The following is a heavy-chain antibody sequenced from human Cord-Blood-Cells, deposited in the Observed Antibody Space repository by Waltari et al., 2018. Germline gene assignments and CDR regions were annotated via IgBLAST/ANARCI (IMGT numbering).Heavy chain of an antibody. J-gene: IGHJ4*02. D-gene: IGHD2-2*02. V-gene: IGHV4-39*01. CDR3: ARLDDGYCSSTSCYTFDY. CDR1: GGSIRSSSYY. CDR2: IYYSGST. Sequence: QLQLQESGPGLVKPSETLSLTCTVSGGSIRSSSYYWAWFRQPPGKGLEWIGSIYYSGSTSYNPSLKSRVTISVDTSKNQFSLKLSSVTAADTAVYYCARLDDGYCSSTSCYTFDYWGQGTLVTVSS.